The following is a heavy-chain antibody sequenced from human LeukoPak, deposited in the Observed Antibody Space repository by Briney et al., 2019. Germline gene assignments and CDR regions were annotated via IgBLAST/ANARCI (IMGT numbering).Heavy chain of an antibody. D-gene: IGHD3-22*01. Sequence: SETLSLTCTVSGGPISSSSYNWGWIRQPPGKGLKWIGSIYYSGSTYYNPSLKSRVTISVDTSKNQFSLKLSSVTAADTAVYYCAREPIVVVIRYYFDYWGQGTLVTVSS. CDR3: AREPIVVVIRYYFDY. V-gene: IGHV4-39*07. J-gene: IGHJ4*02. CDR1: GGPISSSSYN. CDR2: IYYSGST.